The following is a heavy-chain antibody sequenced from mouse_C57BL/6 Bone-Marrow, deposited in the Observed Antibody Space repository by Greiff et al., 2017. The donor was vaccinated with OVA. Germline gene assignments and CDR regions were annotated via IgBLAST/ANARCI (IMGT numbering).Heavy chain of an antibody. V-gene: IGHV1-66*01. Sequence: VQLQQSGPELVKPGASVKISCKASGYSFTSYYIHWVKQRPGQGLEWIGWIYPGSGNTKYNEKFKGKATLTADTSSSTAYMQLSSLTSEDSAVYYCAIDYGSSPFAYWGQGTLVTVSA. D-gene: IGHD1-1*01. CDR2: IYPGSGNT. J-gene: IGHJ3*01. CDR1: GYSFTSYY. CDR3: AIDYGSSPFAY.